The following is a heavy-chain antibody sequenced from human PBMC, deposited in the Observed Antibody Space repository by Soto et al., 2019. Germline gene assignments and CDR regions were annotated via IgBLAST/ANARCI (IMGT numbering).Heavy chain of an antibody. J-gene: IGHJ5*02. D-gene: IGHD6-13*01. CDR3: ARDGYNSNWFAT. Sequence: GGSLRLSCAASGLTVSSNYRSWGRQATGKGLEWMSIIYSDGNTYYADSVKGRFTISRYKSKNTLYLQMNSLRAEDTAVYYCARDGYNSNWFATWGQGTLVTVSS. V-gene: IGHV3-53*01. CDR2: IYSDGNT. CDR1: GLTVSSNY.